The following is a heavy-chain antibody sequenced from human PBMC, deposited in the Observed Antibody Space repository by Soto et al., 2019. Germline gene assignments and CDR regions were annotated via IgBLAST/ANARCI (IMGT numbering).Heavy chain of an antibody. CDR3: ARDPPPNSSSWVDY. CDR2: ISYDGSNK. D-gene: IGHD6-13*01. Sequence: GESLKISCAASGFTFSSYAMHWVRQAPGKGLEWVAVISYDGSNKYYADSVKGRFTISRDNSKNTLYLQMNSLRAEDTAVYYCARDPPPNSSSWVDYWGQGTLVTVSS. V-gene: IGHV3-30-3*01. CDR1: GFTFSSYA. J-gene: IGHJ4*02.